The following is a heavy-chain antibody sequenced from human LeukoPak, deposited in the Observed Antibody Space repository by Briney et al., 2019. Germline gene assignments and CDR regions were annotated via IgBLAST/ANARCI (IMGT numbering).Heavy chain of an antibody. J-gene: IGHJ4*02. CDR2: IKQDGSEK. D-gene: IGHD6-13*01. CDR1: GFTFSSYW. V-gene: IGHV3-7*01. Sequence: GGSLRLSCAASGFTFSSYWMSWVRQAPGKGLEWVANIKQDGSEKYYVDSVKGRFTISRVNAKNSLYLQMNSLRAEDTAVYYCARMGLYTSSWPLGYWGQGTLVTVSS. CDR3: ARMGLYTSSWPLGY.